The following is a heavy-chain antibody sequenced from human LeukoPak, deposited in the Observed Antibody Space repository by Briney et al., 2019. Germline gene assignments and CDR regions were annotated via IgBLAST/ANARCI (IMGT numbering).Heavy chain of an antibody. J-gene: IGHJ5*02. CDR3: ARETGSRFDP. Sequence: PSETLSLTCTVSGGSISGNYWSWVRQPPGKGLEWIGNIYYSGGTKYNPSLKSRVTISVDASKNQFSLKLSSVTPADTAVYYCARETGSRFDPWGQGTLFTVSS. V-gene: IGHV4-59*01. CDR1: GGSISGNY. D-gene: IGHD3-10*01. CDR2: IYYSGGT.